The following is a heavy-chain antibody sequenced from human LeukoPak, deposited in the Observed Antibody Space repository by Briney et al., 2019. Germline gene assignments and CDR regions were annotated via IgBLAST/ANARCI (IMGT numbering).Heavy chain of an antibody. V-gene: IGHV3-33*08. Sequence: GGSLRLSCAASGLTFSSYGIHWVRQAPGKGLEWLAIISSDGSQSYFADSVKGRFTISRDNSKNTLYLQMNSLRAEDTAVYYCAKGIYGDYEFDYWGQGTLVTVSS. CDR1: GLTFSSYG. CDR3: AKGIYGDYEFDY. CDR2: ISSDGSQS. J-gene: IGHJ4*02. D-gene: IGHD4-17*01.